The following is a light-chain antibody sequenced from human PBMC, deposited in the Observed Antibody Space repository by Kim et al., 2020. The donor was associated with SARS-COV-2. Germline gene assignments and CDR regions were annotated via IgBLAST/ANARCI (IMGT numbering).Light chain of an antibody. J-gene: IGLJ3*02. V-gene: IGLV1-47*01. Sequence: PGQWVTISGSGSWSNIGSNYGNWYQQLPGTAPKLLIYRNNQRPSGVPYRFSGSKSGTSASLAISGLRSEDEADDYCAAWDDSLSGLFGGGTQLPS. CDR3: AAWDDSLSGL. CDR1: WSNIGSNY. CDR2: RNN.